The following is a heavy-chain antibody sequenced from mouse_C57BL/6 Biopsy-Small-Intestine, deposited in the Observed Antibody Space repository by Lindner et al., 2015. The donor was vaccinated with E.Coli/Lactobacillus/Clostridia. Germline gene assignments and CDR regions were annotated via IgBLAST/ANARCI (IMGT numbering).Heavy chain of an antibody. V-gene: IGHV1-39*01. D-gene: IGHD2-13*01. CDR2: INPYYGTT. CDR3: ARDYGDSTFFPY. CDR1: GYSFTDYN. J-gene: IGHJ3*01. Sequence: VQLQESGADLLKPGASVTISCKASGYSFTDYNMNWVKQSHGKSLEWIGNINPYYGTTTYNQKFKAKATLTVDKSSSTAYMQLNSLASEDSAVYYCARDYGDSTFFPYWGQGTLVTVSA.